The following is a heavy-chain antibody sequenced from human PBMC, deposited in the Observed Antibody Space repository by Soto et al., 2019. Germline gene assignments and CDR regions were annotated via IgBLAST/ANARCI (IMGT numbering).Heavy chain of an antibody. J-gene: IGHJ6*03. CDR1: GFTFSSYG. CDR2: ISYDGSNK. Sequence: GGSLRLSCAASGFTFSSYGMHWVRQAPGKGLEWVAVISYDGSNKYYADSVKGRFTISRDNSKNTLYLQMNSLRAEDTAVYYCARDLSHLGADYYYYYYMDVWGKGTTVTVSS. CDR3: ARDLSHLGADYYYYYYMDV. V-gene: IGHV3-30*03. D-gene: IGHD3-16*01.